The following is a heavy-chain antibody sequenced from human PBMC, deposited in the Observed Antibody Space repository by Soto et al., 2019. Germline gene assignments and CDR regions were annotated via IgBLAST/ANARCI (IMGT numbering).Heavy chain of an antibody. J-gene: IGHJ6*02. CDR2: IYHSGST. D-gene: IGHD5-12*01. Sequence: SETLSLTCAVSGGSISSSNWWSWVRQPPGKGLEWIGEIYHSGSTNYNPSLKSRVTISVDKSKNQFSLKLSSVTAADTAVYYCARDTYLDIVWGYYYYGMDVWGQGTTVTVSS. V-gene: IGHV4-4*02. CDR1: GGSISSSNW. CDR3: ARDTYLDIVWGYYYYGMDV.